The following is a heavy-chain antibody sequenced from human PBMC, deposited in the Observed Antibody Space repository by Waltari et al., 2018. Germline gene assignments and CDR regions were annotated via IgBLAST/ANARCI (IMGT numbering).Heavy chain of an antibody. Sequence: QVQLVQSGAEVKKPGASVTVSCKVSGYTLTELSMHWVRQAPGKGLEWMGGVAPEEGKTIYAQKSQGRVTMTEDTSTDTAYMELSSLRSEDTAVYYCVRWGLFGDYWGQGTLVTVSS. CDR1: GYTLTELS. J-gene: IGHJ4*02. CDR2: VAPEEGKT. CDR3: VRWGLFGDY. V-gene: IGHV1-24*01. D-gene: IGHD3-10*01.